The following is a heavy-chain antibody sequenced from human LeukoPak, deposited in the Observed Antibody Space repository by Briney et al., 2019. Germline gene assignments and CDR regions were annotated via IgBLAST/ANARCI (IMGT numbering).Heavy chain of an antibody. J-gene: IGHJ6*03. Sequence: ASVKVSCKASGYTFTGYYMHWVRQAPGPGLEWMGWINTNSSGTNYAQTFQGRVTMTRDTSISTAYMELSRLRSDDTAVYYCARNERDYDYYYYMDVWGKGTMVTVSS. V-gene: IGHV1-2*02. CDR2: INTNSSGT. D-gene: IGHD1-1*01. CDR1: GYTFTGYY. CDR3: ARNERDYDYYYYMDV.